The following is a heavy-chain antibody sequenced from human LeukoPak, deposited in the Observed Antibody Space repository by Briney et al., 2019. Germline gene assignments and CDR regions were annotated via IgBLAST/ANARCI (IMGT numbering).Heavy chain of an antibody. D-gene: IGHD1/OR15-1a*01. CDR2: INPAGGTT. Sequence: ASVKVSCKASGYTFTSFYMHWVRQAPGQGLEWMGVINPAGGTTRYAPDFQGRLTMTRDTSTNTFHMELSSLRSDDTAVYYCARDQAARTTHSSGMDVWGQGTTVTVSS. CDR1: GYTFTSFY. V-gene: IGHV1-46*01. CDR3: ARDQAARTTHSSGMDV. J-gene: IGHJ6*02.